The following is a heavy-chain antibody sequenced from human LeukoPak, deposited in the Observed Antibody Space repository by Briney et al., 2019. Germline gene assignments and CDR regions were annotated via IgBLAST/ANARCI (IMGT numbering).Heavy chain of an antibody. CDR3: ARSQGTRYSSSSVGNWLDP. V-gene: IGHV4-31*03. D-gene: IGHD6-6*01. CDR1: GGSISSGGYY. Sequence: PSETLSLACSVSGGSISSGGYYWSWIRQHPGKGLEGIGYIYDSRITYYNPSLKIRITISVDTSKNQVSLKLSSVPAADTAVYYRARSQGTRYSSSSVGNWLDPWGQGTLVTVSS. J-gene: IGHJ5*02. CDR2: IYDSRIT.